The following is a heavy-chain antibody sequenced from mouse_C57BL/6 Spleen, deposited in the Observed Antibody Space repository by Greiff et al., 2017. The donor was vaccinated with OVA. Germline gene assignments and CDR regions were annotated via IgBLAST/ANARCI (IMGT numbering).Heavy chain of an antibody. V-gene: IGHV8-8*01. D-gene: IGHD2-14*01. CDR3: ARINRPIVRGYWYFDV. CDR2: IWWDDDK. J-gene: IGHJ1*03. Sequence: QVTLKESGPGILQPSQTLSLTCSFSGFSLSTFGMGVGWIRQPSGKGLEWLAHIWWDDDKYYNPALKSRLTISKDTSKNQVFLKIANVDTADTATYYCARINRPIVRGYWYFDVWGTGTTVTVSS. CDR1: GFSLSTFGMG.